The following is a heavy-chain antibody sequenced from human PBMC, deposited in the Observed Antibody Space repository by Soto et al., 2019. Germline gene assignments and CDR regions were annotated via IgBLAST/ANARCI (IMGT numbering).Heavy chain of an antibody. D-gene: IGHD3-22*01. J-gene: IGHJ6*02. CDR3: ARGGSDYEGSGYYQGHV. CDR2: IVPIFGA. V-gene: IGHV1-69*12. Sequence: QVQLVQSGAEVKKPGSSVKVSCKSSGGTFSNYGFSWVRQAPGQGLECMGVIVPIFGAEHPQKYQGRVPITADDSTNTFFKEPRGLRSEDTAVYYCARGGSDYEGSGYYQGHVWGQGTTVTVSS. CDR1: GGTFSNYG.